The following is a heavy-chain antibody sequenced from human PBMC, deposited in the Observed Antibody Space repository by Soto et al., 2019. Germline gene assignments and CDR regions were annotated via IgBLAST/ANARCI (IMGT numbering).Heavy chain of an antibody. CDR1: GCSFTSYW. D-gene: IGHD2-8*01. CDR3: ARQEGYCTNAVCPNYYSYSMDV. V-gene: IGHV5-51*01. CDR2: IYPGDSDT. J-gene: IGHJ6*03. Sequence: GESLKISCKGSGCSFTSYWIGWVRQMPGKGLEWMGIIYPGDSDTRYSPSFQGQVTISADKSISTAYLQWSSLKASDTAMYYCARQEGYCTNAVCPNYYSYSMDVWGKGTTVTDSS.